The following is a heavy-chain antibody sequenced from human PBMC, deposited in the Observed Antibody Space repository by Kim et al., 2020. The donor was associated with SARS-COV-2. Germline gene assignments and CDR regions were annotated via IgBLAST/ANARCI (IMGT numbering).Heavy chain of an antibody. CDR3: ASFCSGGSCYLPTYTRYYYYYGMDV. V-gene: IGHV1-8*01. CDR1: GYTFTSYD. CDR2: MNPNSGNT. Sequence: ASVKVSCKASGYTFTSYDINWVRQATGQGLEWMGWMNPNSGNTGYAQKFQGRVTMTRNTSISTAYMELSSLRSEDTAVYYCASFCSGGSCYLPTYTRYYYYYGMDVWGQGTTVTVSS. D-gene: IGHD2-15*01. J-gene: IGHJ6*02.